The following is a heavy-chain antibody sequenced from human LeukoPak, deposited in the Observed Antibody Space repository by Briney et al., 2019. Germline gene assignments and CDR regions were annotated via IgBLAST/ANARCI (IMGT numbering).Heavy chain of an antibody. J-gene: IGHJ4*02. V-gene: IGHV3-66*01. D-gene: IGHD2-21*02. CDR1: GITVSSDY. CDR3: ARGGGAYCGGDCHRNFDS. CDR2: IYRDGST. Sequence: PGGSLRLSCATSGITVSSDYMSWVRQAPGKGLEWVSVIYRDGSTYYADSVKGRFTISRDNSKNTLSLQMNSLRAEDTAVYYCARGGGAYCGGDCHRNFDSWGQGTLATVSS.